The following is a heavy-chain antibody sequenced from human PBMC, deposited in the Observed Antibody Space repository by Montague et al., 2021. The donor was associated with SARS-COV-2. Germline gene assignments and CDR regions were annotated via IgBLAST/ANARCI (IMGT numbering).Heavy chain of an antibody. J-gene: IGHJ6*02. V-gene: IGHV4-34*01. Sequence: SETLSLTCAVSGTSFTDYYWTWIRQPPGKGLDWIGQIHHSGSTNYNPSLQGRLSTSADTSKNQFTLSLSSVTAADTAVYYCARVKGILHYFLVLDVWGQGTTVTVSS. CDR2: IHHSGST. CDR1: GTSFTDYY. CDR3: ARVKGILHYFLVLDV. D-gene: IGHD2-15*01.